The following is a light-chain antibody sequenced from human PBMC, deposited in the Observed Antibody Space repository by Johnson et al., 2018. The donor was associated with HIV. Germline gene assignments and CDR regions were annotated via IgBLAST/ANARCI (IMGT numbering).Light chain of an antibody. CDR3: GTWESSLSAPYC. V-gene: IGLV1-51*01. CDR1: SSNIGNNY. J-gene: IGLJ1*01. Sequence: QSVLTQPPSVSAAPGQKVTISCSGSSSNIGNNYVSWYQQLPGTAPKLLIYDNNKRPSGIPDRFSGSKSGTSATLGITGLQTGDEAEYYCGTWESSLSAPYCFGTATKVTVL. CDR2: DNN.